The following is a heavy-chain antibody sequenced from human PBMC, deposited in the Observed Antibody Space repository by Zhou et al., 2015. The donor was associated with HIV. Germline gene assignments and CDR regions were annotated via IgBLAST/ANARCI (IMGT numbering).Heavy chain of an antibody. CDR2: IIPIFGTA. J-gene: IGHJ3*02. Sequence: QVQLVQSGAEVKKPGSSVKVSCKASGGTFSSYAISWVRQAPGQGLEWMGGIIPIFGTANYAQKFQGRVTITADESTSTAYMELSSLRSEDTAVYYCARAAYCGGDCYPGAFDIWGQGTMVTVSS. CDR1: GGTFSSYA. CDR3: ARAAYCGGDCYPGAFDI. D-gene: IGHD2-21*02. V-gene: IGHV1-69*01.